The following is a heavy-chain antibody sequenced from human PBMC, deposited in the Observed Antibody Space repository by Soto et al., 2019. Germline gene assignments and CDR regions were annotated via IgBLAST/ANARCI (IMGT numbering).Heavy chain of an antibody. CDR2: ISPDNGNT. D-gene: IGHD5-12*01. J-gene: IGHJ6*02. Sequence: QVQLVQSGGEVKKPGASVKVSCKASGYTFTIYGINWVRQAPGQGLEWMGWISPDNGNTNYAQKLQGRVTMTTDTSTSTAYMELRSLRTDDTAVYYCAGAPGYSCYAGMDVWGQGTTVTVSS. V-gene: IGHV1-18*01. CDR1: GYTFTIYG. CDR3: AGAPGYSCYAGMDV.